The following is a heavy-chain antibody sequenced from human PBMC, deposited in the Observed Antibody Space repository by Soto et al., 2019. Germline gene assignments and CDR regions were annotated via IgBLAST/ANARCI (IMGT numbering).Heavy chain of an antibody. Sequence: PSETLSLTCAVYGGSFSGYDWSWIRQPPGKGLEWIGEINHSGSTNYNPSLKSRVTISVDTSKNQFSLKLSSVTAADTAVYYCARGKHRNYYGSGSISRYYYYGMDVRGQGTTVTVSS. V-gene: IGHV4-34*01. J-gene: IGHJ6*02. CDR1: GGSFSGYD. CDR2: INHSGST. CDR3: ARGKHRNYYGSGSISRYYYYGMDV. D-gene: IGHD3-10*01.